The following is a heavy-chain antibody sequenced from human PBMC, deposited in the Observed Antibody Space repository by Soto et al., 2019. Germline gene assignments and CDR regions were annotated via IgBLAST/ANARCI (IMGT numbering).Heavy chain of an antibody. CDR1: GGSVNSGNYY. CDR3: ARVERGTATTGVDAFDI. V-gene: IGHV4-34*01. CDR2: MSHSGGT. D-gene: IGHD1-1*01. Sequence: QVQLQQWGAGLLKPSETLSLTCAVYGGSVNSGNYYWSWIRQPPGKGLEWIGEMSHSGGTHFNPSLKSRVTISVDTSKNQFPLKMSSVTAADTALYYCARVERGTATTGVDAFDIWGPGTLVTVSS. J-gene: IGHJ3*02.